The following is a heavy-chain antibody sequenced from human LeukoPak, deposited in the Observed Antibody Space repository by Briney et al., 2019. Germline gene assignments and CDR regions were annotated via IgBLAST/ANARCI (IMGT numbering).Heavy chain of an antibody. J-gene: IGHJ5*02. Sequence: GGSLRLSCAASGFTFSSFWMSWVRQAPGKGLEWVSAIHTSGDTCYADSVKGRFTISRDTSKNTLYLQINSLRVEDTAVYYCIVFGDSNHWGQGTLVTVSS. CDR3: IVFGDSNH. D-gene: IGHD4-17*01. CDR2: IHTSGDT. CDR1: GFTFSSFW. V-gene: IGHV3-53*01.